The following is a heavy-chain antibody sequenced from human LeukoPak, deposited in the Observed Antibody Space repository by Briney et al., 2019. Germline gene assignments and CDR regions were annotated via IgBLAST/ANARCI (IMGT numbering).Heavy chain of an antibody. CDR3: ARVNGGSYYQSAPFFDY. D-gene: IGHD1-26*01. J-gene: IGHJ4*02. Sequence: GASVKVSCKASGYTFTSYYMHWVRQAPGQGLEWMGIINPSGGSTSYAQKFQGRVTMTRDMSTSTVYMELSSLRSEDTAVCYCARVNGGSYYQSAPFFDYWGQGTLVTVSS. CDR2: INPSGGST. V-gene: IGHV1-46*01. CDR1: GYTFTSYY.